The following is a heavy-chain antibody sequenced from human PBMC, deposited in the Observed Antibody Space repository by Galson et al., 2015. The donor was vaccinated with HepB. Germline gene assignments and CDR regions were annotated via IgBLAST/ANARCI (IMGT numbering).Heavy chain of an antibody. J-gene: IGHJ2*01. V-gene: IGHV3-23*01. D-gene: IGHD1-26*01. CDR1: GFTFRTYA. CDR2: ISGNGGST. Sequence: SLRLSCAASGFTFRTYAMSWVRQAPGKGLEWVSAISGNGGSTYHADSVKGRFTISRDNSKNTLYLQMSSLRAEDTAVYHCANWLQVGGLRYLDLWGRGTLVTVSS. CDR3: ANWLQVGGLRYLDL.